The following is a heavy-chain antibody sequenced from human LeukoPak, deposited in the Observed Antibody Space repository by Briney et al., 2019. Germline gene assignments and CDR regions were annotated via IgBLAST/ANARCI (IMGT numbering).Heavy chain of an antibody. J-gene: IGHJ3*02. CDR1: GFTFSSYG. CDR2: IWSDGSHK. CDR3: VSAAGAFDM. D-gene: IGHD6-13*01. V-gene: IGHV3-33*01. Sequence: PGGSLRLSCAASGFTFSSYGMHWIRQAPDKGLEWVAVIWSDGSHKYYADSMKGRFTIPRDNSKNMVYLQMDSLRVEDTAVYYCVSAAGAFDMWGQGTLVTVSS.